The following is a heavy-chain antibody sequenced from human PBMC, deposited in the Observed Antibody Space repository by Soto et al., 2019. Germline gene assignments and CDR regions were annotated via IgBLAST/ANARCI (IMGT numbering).Heavy chain of an antibody. Sequence: SVKVSCKASGGTFSSYAISWVRQAPGQGLEWMGGIIPIFGTANYAQKRQGRVTITADESTSTAYMELSSLRSEDTAVYYCARDHVVVVAATHYYYGMDVWGQGTTVTVSS. CDR3: ARDHVVVVAATHYYYGMDV. J-gene: IGHJ6*02. CDR1: GGTFSSYA. CDR2: IIPIFGTA. D-gene: IGHD2-15*01. V-gene: IGHV1-69*13.